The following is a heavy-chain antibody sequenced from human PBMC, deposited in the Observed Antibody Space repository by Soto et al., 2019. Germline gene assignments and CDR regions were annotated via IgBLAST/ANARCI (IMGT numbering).Heavy chain of an antibody. D-gene: IGHD2-21*01. CDR1: GFTFATYW. CDR3: ARLSGDHSAFFSYGMDA. V-gene: IGHV3-74*01. CDR2: INSDGTIS. Sequence: GGSLRLACAASGFTFATYWMNWVRPSPGKGPEWLSGINSDGTISSYADSVKGRFTISRDNARNTLSLQMNSLRADDTAVYYCARLSGDHSAFFSYGMDAWGQGTTVTVSS. J-gene: IGHJ6*02.